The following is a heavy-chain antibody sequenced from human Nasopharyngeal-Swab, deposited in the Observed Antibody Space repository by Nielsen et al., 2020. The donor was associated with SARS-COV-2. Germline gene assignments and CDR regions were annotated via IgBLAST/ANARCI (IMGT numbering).Heavy chain of an antibody. CDR2: IYPDDSDT. CDR3: RTWSESAGFDV. CDR1: GYNFAHYW. Sequence: GESLKISCKGSGYNFAHYWIAWVRQMPGKGLEWMGIIYPDDSDTTYSPSFQGQVIMSADKAFNISYLQWTDLKPSDTAMYYCRTWSESAGFDVWGQGTKVTVSS. V-gene: IGHV5-51*01. D-gene: IGHD3-3*01. J-gene: IGHJ3*01.